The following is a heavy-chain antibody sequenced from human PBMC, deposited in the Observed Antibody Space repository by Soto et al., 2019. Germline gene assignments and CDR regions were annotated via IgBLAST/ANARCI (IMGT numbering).Heavy chain of an antibody. D-gene: IGHD4-17*01. J-gene: IGHJ4*02. V-gene: IGHV3-30-3*01. CDR1: GFTFSSYA. Sequence: GGSLRLSCAASGFTFSSYAMHWVRQAPGKGPEWVAVISYDASNKYYADSVRGRFTISRDNSEHTLSLQMNSLRAEDTAVYYCARENYGDYYFDYWGLGTLVTVSS. CDR2: ISYDASNK. CDR3: ARENYGDYYFDY.